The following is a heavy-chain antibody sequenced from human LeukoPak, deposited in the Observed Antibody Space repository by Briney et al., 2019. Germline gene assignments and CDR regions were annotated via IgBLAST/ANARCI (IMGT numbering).Heavy chain of an antibody. D-gene: IGHD3-10*01. J-gene: IGHJ5*02. CDR1: GGSISSYY. V-gene: IGHV4-59*01. CDR2: IYYSGST. CDR3: AREYYGSGSSNWFDP. Sequence: SETLSLTCTASGGSISSYYWSWIRQPPGKGLEWIGYIYYSGSTNYNPSLKSRVTISVDTSKNQFSLKLSSVTAADTAVYYCAREYYGSGSSNWFDPWGQGTLVTVSS.